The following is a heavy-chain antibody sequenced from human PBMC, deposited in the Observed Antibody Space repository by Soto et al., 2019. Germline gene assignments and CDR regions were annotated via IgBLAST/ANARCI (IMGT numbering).Heavy chain of an antibody. D-gene: IGHD3-22*01. CDR1: GFTFSSYA. CDR2: ISGSGGST. J-gene: IGHJ1*01. V-gene: IGHV3-23*01. Sequence: EVQLLESGGGLVQPGGSLRLSCAASGFTFSSYAMSWVRQAPGKGLEWVSAISGSGGSTYYTDSGKGRFTISRDNSKNTLYLQMNSLRAEDTAVYYCAKEDYYDSSGHPLQHWGQGTLVTVSS. CDR3: AKEDYYDSSGHPLQH.